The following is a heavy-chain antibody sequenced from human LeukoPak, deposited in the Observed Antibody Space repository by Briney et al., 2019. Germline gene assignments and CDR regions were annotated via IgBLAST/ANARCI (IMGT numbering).Heavy chain of an antibody. Sequence: GGTLRLSCAASGFTFSSYGMSWVRQAPGKGLEWVSAISGSGGSTYYADSVKGRFTISRDNSKNTLYLQMNSLRAEDAAVYYCAKAYDILTLYYFDYWGQGTLVTVSS. CDR2: ISGSGGST. V-gene: IGHV3-23*01. CDR3: AKAYDILTLYYFDY. J-gene: IGHJ4*02. CDR1: GFTFSSYG. D-gene: IGHD3-9*01.